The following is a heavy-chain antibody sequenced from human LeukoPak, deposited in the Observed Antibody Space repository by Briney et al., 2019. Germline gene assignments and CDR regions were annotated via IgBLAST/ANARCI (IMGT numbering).Heavy chain of an antibody. CDR3: ARGGSRIHYGDYLHDY. D-gene: IGHD4-17*01. Sequence: PSETLSLTCTVSGGSISSGSYYWSWIRQPAGKGLEWIGRIYTSGSTNYNPSLKSRVTISVDTSKNQFSLKLSSVTAADTAVYYCARGGSRIHYGDYLHDYWGQGTLVTVSS. CDR2: IYTSGST. V-gene: IGHV4-61*02. J-gene: IGHJ4*02. CDR1: GGSISSGSYY.